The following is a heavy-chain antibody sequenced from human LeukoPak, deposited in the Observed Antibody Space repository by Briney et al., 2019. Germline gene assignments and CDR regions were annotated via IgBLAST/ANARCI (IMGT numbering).Heavy chain of an antibody. V-gene: IGHV3-30-3*01. CDR3: AREVRWFEDRTELYFDY. CDR1: GFTFSSYA. J-gene: IGHJ4*02. D-gene: IGHD3-10*01. CDR2: ISYDGSNK. Sequence: GGSLRLSCAASGFTFSSYAMHWVRQAPGKGLEWVAVISYDGSNKYYADSVKGRFTISRDNSKNTLYLQMNSLRAEDTAVYYCAREVRWFEDRTELYFDYWGQGTLVTVSS.